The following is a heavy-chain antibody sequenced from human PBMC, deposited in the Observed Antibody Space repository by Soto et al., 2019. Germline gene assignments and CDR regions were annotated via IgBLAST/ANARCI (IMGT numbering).Heavy chain of an antibody. CDR1: GGSVSSGSYY. J-gene: IGHJ4*02. Sequence: SETLSLTCTVSGGSVSSGSYYWSWIRQPPGKGLEWIGYIYYSGSTNYNPSLKSRVTISVDTSKNQFSLKLSSVTAADTAVYYCARAGSLYSSGWFYDFDYWGQGTLVTVSS. D-gene: IGHD6-19*01. CDR3: ARAGSLYSSGWFYDFDY. CDR2: IYYSGST. V-gene: IGHV4-61*01.